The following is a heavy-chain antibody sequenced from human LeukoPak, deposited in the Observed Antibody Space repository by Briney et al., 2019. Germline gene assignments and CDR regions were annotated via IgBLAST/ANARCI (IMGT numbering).Heavy chain of an antibody. D-gene: IGHD3-22*01. CDR1: GFTFSSYA. V-gene: IGHV3-53*04. CDR3: ARGISRITMIGY. J-gene: IGHJ4*02. CDR2: IYSGGST. Sequence: GGSLRLSCAASGFTFSSYAMSWVRQAPGKGLEWVSVIYSGGSTYYADSVKGRFTISRHNSKNTLYLQMNSLRAEDTAVYYCARGISRITMIGYWGQGTLVTVSS.